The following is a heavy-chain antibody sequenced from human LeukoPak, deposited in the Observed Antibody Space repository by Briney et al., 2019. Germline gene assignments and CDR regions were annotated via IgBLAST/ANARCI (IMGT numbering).Heavy chain of an antibody. CDR2: IYYSGST. CDR1: GGPISSSSYY. Sequence: SETLSLTCTVSGGPISSSSYYWGWIRQPPGTGLEWIGSIYYSGSTYYNPSLKSRVTISVDTSKNQFSLKLSSVTAADTAVYYCARHGYSNPRLDYWGQGTLVTVSS. D-gene: IGHD4-11*01. V-gene: IGHV4-39*01. J-gene: IGHJ4*02. CDR3: ARHGYSNPRLDY.